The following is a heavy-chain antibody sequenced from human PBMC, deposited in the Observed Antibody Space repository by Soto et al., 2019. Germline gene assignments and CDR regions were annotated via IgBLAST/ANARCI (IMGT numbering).Heavy chain of an antibody. D-gene: IGHD6-13*01. CDR1: GGSISSYY. V-gene: IGHV4-59*01. CDR3: ARGEETGYSSSWKQSYYYYYYMDV. CDR2: IYYSGST. J-gene: IGHJ6*03. Sequence: SETLSLTCTVSGGSISSYYWSWIRQPPGKGLEWIGYIYYSGSTNYNPSLKSRVTISVDTSKNQFSLKLSSVTAADTAVYYCARGEETGYSSSWKQSYYYYYYMDVWGKGTTVTVSS.